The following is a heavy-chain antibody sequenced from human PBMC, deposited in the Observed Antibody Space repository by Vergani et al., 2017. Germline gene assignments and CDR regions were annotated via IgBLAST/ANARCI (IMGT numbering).Heavy chain of an antibody. CDR1: GFTFSTYG. J-gene: IGHJ6*03. CDR2: IRHDGSKK. V-gene: IGHV3-30*02. Sequence: QVELVESGGGVVQPGGSLRLSCAASGFTFSTYGMHWVRQAPGKGLEWVSYIRHDGSKKYYADSVKGRFTISRDNSKNTLDLQMNSLRTQDTAVYYCAKAGSVTSGSLQYNFYMDVWGKGTTVTVS. CDR3: AKAGSVTSGSLQYNFYMDV. D-gene: IGHD3-10*01.